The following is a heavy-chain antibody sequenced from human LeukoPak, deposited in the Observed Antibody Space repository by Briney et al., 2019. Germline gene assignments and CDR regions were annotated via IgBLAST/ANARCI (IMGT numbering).Heavy chain of an antibody. Sequence: GGSLRLSCAASGFTFTTYWMSWVRQAPEKGLEWVANIKEDGSEIHYVDSVKGRFTISRDNAENSLYLQMNSLRAEDTAVYYCARDVSGYDYVLFYYYYYMDVWGKGTTVTVSS. J-gene: IGHJ6*03. V-gene: IGHV3-7*01. CDR1: GFTFTTYW. D-gene: IGHD5-12*01. CDR3: ARDVSGYDYVLFYYYYYMDV. CDR2: IKEDGSEI.